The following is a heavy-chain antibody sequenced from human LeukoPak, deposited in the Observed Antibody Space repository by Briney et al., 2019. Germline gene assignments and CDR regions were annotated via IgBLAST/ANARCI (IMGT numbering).Heavy chain of an antibody. CDR3: ARLAHSSGWYFDY. V-gene: IGHV4-39*01. D-gene: IGHD6-19*01. CDR2: IYYSGNT. Sequence: PSETLSLTCTVSGGSISSSSYYWGWIRQPPGKGLEWIGSIYYSGNTYYNPSLKSRVTISVDTSKNQFPLKLSSVTAADTAVYYCARLAHSSGWYFDYWGQGTLVTVSS. J-gene: IGHJ4*02. CDR1: GGSISSSSYY.